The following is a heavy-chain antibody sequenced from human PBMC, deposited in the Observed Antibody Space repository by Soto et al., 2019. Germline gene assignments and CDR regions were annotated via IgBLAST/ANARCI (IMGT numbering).Heavy chain of an antibody. D-gene: IGHD3-10*01. J-gene: IGHJ4*02. CDR3: ARDNSVLLWFGELLKAGYFDY. Sequence: GGSLRLSCAASGFTFSSYGMHWVRQAPGKGLEWVAVIWYDGSNKYYADSVKGRFTISRDNSKNTLYLQMNSLRAEDTAVYYCARDNSVLLWFGELLKAGYFDYWGQGTLVTVSS. CDR2: IWYDGSNK. V-gene: IGHV3-33*01. CDR1: GFTFSSYG.